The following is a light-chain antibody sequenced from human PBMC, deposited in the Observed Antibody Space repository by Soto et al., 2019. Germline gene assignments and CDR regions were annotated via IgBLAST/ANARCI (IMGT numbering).Light chain of an antibody. CDR2: AAS. Sequence: DIQITQYPSSLSASVGDRVTITCRASQSISSYLNWYQQKPGKAPKLLIYAASSLQSGVPSRFSGSGSGTDFTLTISSLQPEDFATYYCQQSYSTPCTFGGGTRWIS. J-gene: IGKJ4*01. V-gene: IGKV1-39*01. CDR1: QSISSY. CDR3: QQSYSTPCT.